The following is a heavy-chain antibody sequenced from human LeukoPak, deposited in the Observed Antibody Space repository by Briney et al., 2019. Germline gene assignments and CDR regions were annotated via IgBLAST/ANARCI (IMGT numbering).Heavy chain of an antibody. J-gene: IGHJ4*02. V-gene: IGHV3-7*05. CDR1: GFTFSNYW. D-gene: IGHD6-19*01. Sequence: GGSLRLSCTASGFTFSNYWMSWVRQTPEKGLEWVANIKQDGSEKYYVDSVKGRFTISRDNAKNSLYLQMNSLRAEDTAVYYCAGSSGWARYFDYWGQGTLVTVSS. CDR3: AGSSGWARYFDY. CDR2: IKQDGSEK.